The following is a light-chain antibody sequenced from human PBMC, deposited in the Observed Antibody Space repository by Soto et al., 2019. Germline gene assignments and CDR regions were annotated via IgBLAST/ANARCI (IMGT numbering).Light chain of an antibody. Sequence: EIVLTQSPGTLSLSPGESATLSCRASQYVSVRFLAWYQQNPGQAPRLLIYGASDWATGIPDRFTCSGSGTDITLTINTLEPEDFAVYFYHQYCSSPQTFGKGTKVEIK. V-gene: IGKV3-20*01. CDR3: HQYCSSPQT. J-gene: IGKJ1*01. CDR2: GAS. CDR1: QYVSVRF.